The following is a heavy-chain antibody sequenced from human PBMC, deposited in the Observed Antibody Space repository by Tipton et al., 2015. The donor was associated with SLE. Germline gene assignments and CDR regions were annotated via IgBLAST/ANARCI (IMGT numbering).Heavy chain of an antibody. D-gene: IGHD1-20*01. CDR2: IYTSGKT. CDR1: GDSIRGHY. Sequence: LRLSCSVSGDSIRGHYWSWMRHSTGKGLEWIGYIYTSGKTDYNPPLKSRVTISVDTSKNQFSLKLNSVTAADTAVYYCARDDNWNGPGWWFDPWGQGTLVTVSS. V-gene: IGHV4-4*08. CDR3: ARDDNWNGPGWWFDP. J-gene: IGHJ5*02.